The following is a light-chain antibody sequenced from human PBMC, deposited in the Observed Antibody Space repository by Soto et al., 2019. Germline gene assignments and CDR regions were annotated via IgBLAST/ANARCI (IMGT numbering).Light chain of an antibody. CDR2: WAS. J-gene: IGKJ1*01. CDR1: QSILYSSTNKNF. Sequence: DIVMTQSPDSLAVSLGERATINCKSSQSILYSSTNKNFLAWYQQKPGQPPKLLIYWASIRGSGVPDRFNGSGSGTDFSLTINNLQAEDVAVYYCQQYERLPQTFSQGTKVEIK. V-gene: IGKV4-1*01. CDR3: QQYERLPQT.